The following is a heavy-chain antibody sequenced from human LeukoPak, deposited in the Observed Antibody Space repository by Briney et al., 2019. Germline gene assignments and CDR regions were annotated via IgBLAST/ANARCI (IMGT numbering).Heavy chain of an antibody. V-gene: IGHV1-2*02. Sequence: ASVKVSCKASGYTFTGYYMHWVRQAPGQGLEWMGWINPDSGGTNYAQKFQGRVTMTRDTSISTAYMELRRLKSDDTAVYYCARDAHPMAAAGLDAFDIWGQGTMVTVSS. CDR1: GYTFTGYY. CDR2: INPDSGGT. D-gene: IGHD6-13*01. CDR3: ARDAHPMAAAGLDAFDI. J-gene: IGHJ3*02.